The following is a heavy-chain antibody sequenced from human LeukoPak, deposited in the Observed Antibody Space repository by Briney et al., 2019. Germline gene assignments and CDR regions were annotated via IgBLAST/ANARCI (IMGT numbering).Heavy chain of an antibody. Sequence: GGSLRLSCAASGFSFSSYAMGWVRQAPGKGLEWVAVISGRSTHYADSVKGRFTISRDNSKNTLYLQMNSLRVEDTAVYYCALGLVTDYWGQGTLVTVSS. CDR2: ISGRST. V-gene: IGHV3-23*01. J-gene: IGHJ4*02. CDR1: GFSFSSYA. D-gene: IGHD3-9*01. CDR3: ALGLVTDY.